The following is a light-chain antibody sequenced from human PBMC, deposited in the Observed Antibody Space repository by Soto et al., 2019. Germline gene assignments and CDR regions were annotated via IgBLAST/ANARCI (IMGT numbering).Light chain of an antibody. J-gene: IGLJ3*02. CDR1: SSNIGAGYD. CDR2: GNS. Sequence: QSVLTQPPSVSGAPGQRVTISCTGSSSNIGAGYDVHWYQQLPGTAPKLLIYGNSNRPSGVPDRFSGAKSGTSASLAITGIQAEDEADYYCQSYDSSLSGWVFGGGTKWTVL. V-gene: IGLV1-40*01. CDR3: QSYDSSLSGWV.